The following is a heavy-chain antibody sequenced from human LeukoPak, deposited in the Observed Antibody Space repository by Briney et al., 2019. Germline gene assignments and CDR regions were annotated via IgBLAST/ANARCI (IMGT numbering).Heavy chain of an antibody. CDR2: IDWDDDK. CDR3: AWIWAPVGAPDS. Sequence: SGPTLVNPTQTLTLTCTFSGFSLSTSGMCVSWSRKPPGKALEWLARIDWDDDKYYSTSLKTRLTISKDTSKNQVVLSMTNMDPVDTATYYCAWIWAPVGAPDSWGQGTLVTVSS. CDR1: GFSLSTSGMC. J-gene: IGHJ5*01. D-gene: IGHD3-16*01. V-gene: IGHV2-70*11.